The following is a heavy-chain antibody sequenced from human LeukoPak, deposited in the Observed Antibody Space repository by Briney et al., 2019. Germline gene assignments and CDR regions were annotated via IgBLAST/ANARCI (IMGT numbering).Heavy chain of an antibody. CDR2: ISSDGSNK. V-gene: IGHV3-30-3*01. CDR3: AKDMRFDWTPYYFDY. J-gene: IGHJ4*02. D-gene: IGHD3-9*01. Sequence: GGSLRLSCADSGITLSSYAMHWVRQAPGKGLEWVAVISSDGSNKYYADSVKGRFTISRDNSKNTLYLQMNSLRAEDTAVYYCAKDMRFDWTPYYFDYWGQGTLVTVSS. CDR1: GITLSSYA.